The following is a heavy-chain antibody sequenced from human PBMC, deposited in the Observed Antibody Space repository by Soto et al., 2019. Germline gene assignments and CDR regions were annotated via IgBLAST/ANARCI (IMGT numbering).Heavy chain of an antibody. CDR3: AREVSYVGAVDYYYYGMDV. CDR2: ISAYNGNT. CDR1: GYTFTSYG. V-gene: IGHV1-18*01. Sequence: ASVKVSCKASGYTFTSYGISWVRQAPGQGLEWMGWISAYNGNTNYAQKLQGRVTMTTDTSTSTAYMELRSLRSDDTAVYYCAREVSYVGAVDYYYYGMDVLGQGTTVTVSS. D-gene: IGHD1-26*01. J-gene: IGHJ6*02.